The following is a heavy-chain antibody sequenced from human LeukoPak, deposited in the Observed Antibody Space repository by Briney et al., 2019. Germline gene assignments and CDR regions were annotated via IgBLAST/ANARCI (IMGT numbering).Heavy chain of an antibody. V-gene: IGHV4-28*03. J-gene: IGHJ4*02. CDR2: IYHSGST. Sequence: SDTLSLTCAVSGYSITSSSWWGWIRQPPGKGLEWIGYIYHSGSTYYNPSLKSRVTISVDRSKNQFSLKLSSVTAADTAVYYCARVIGNRGVIDYWGQGTLVTVSS. D-gene: IGHD2-21*01. CDR1: GYSITSSSW. CDR3: ARVIGNRGVIDY.